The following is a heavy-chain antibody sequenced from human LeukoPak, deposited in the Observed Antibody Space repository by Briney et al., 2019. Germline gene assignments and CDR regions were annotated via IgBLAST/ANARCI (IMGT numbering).Heavy chain of an antibody. D-gene: IGHD4-17*01. V-gene: IGHV3-64*01. CDR2: ISSDGDST. J-gene: IGHJ4*02. CDR1: GFTFSTYA. Sequence: PGGSLRLSCSASGFTFSTYAMHWVRQAPGKGLEYVSAISSDGDSTYYANSVKGRFTISRDNSKNTLYLQMGSLRAEDMAVCYCARSEQQDFGDYEFDYWGQGTLVTVSS. CDR3: ARSEQQDFGDYEFDY.